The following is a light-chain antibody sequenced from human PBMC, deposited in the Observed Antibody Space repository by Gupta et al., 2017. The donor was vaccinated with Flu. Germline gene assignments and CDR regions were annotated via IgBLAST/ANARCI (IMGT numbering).Light chain of an antibody. CDR3: ASYTTTATWV. Sequence: QSALTQPASVSGSPGPSITISCTGTSSDVGGYNYVSWYQQHPGKAPKLMIYEGTDRPSGVSNRFAGSKSGNTASLTISGLQAEDEADYCCASYTTTATWVFGGGTKLTVL. CDR2: EGT. V-gene: IGLV2-14*01. CDR1: SSDVGGYNY. J-gene: IGLJ3*02.